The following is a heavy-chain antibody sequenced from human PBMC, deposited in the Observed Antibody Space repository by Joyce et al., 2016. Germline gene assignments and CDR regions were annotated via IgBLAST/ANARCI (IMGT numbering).Heavy chain of an antibody. V-gene: IGHV4-38-2*02. D-gene: IGHD7-27*01. CDR1: DYAISSAYY. CDR2: IYPTGST. J-gene: IGHJ2*01. Sequence: QVQLQESGPGLVKPSETLSLICAVSDYAISSAYYWAWIRQPPGKGLEWIGSIYPTGSTDDNPSLKSRLTISLDTAKNQFSLQLTSVAAADTAVYYCARDPSTWASNWYFDLWGRGSLVTVSS. CDR3: ARDPSTWASNWYFDL.